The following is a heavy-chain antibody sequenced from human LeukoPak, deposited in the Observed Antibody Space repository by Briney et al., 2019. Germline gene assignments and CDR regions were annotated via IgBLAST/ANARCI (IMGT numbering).Heavy chain of an antibody. Sequence: PSGTLSLTCTVSGGSISSYYWSWIRQPPGKGLEWIGYIYYSGSTNYNPSLKSRVTISVDTSKNQFSLKLSSVTAADTAVYYCALGEGGAFDIWGQGTMVTVSS. CDR2: IYYSGST. J-gene: IGHJ3*02. D-gene: IGHD3-16*01. CDR1: GGSISSYY. CDR3: ALGEGGAFDI. V-gene: IGHV4-59*01.